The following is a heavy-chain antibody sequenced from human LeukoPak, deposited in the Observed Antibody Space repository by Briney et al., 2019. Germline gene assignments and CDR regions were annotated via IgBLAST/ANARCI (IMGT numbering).Heavy chain of an antibody. CDR2: ISSSSSYT. Sequence: GGSLRLSCAASGFTFSDYYMSWIRQAPGKGLEWVSYISSSSSYTNYADSVKGRSTISRDNAKNSLYLQMNSLRAEDTAVYYCARDESSEVATNYSDYWGQGTLVTVSS. D-gene: IGHD5-12*01. CDR3: ARDESSEVATNYSDY. J-gene: IGHJ4*02. V-gene: IGHV3-11*06. CDR1: GFTFSDYY.